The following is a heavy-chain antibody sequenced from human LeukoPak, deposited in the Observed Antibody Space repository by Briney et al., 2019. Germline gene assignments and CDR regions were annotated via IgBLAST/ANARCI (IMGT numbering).Heavy chain of an antibody. Sequence: GGSLRLSCAASGFTFSSYNMNWVRQAPGKGPEWVSSITTSSSYIYYADSVKGRFTISRDNAKNSLYLQMDSLRVEDTAVYYCARDPYSGSYGPYYYYYMDVWGEGTTVTISS. CDR1: GFTFSSYN. V-gene: IGHV3-21*06. CDR3: ARDPYSGSYGPYYYYYMDV. J-gene: IGHJ6*03. D-gene: IGHD1-26*01. CDR2: ITTSSSYI.